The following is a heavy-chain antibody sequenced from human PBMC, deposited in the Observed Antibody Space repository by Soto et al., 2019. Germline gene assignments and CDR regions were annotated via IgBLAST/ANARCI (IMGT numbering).Heavy chain of an antibody. CDR3: AHRRFAKYTSLPADFDY. CDR1: GFSLNTSGVG. Sequence: SGPTLVNPTQTLTLSCTFSGFSLNTSGVGVGWIRQPPGKALEWLALIYWNDEKHYSPSLKSRLTITEDTSKHQVVLTMTNMDPVDTATYYCAHRRFAKYTSLPADFDYWGQGTLVTV. CDR2: IYWNDEK. J-gene: IGHJ4*02. D-gene: IGHD6-6*01. V-gene: IGHV2-5*01.